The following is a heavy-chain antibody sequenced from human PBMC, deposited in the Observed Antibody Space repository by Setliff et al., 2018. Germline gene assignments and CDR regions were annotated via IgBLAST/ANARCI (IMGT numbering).Heavy chain of an antibody. CDR3: ARMSGFLYMDV. CDR2: IYTSWST. CDR1: DDSISSRHYY. Sequence: PSETLSLTCTVSDDSISSRHYYWSWIRQPAGKGLEWLGQIYTSWSTNYNPSFKGRATLSIDASKKQFSLKLTSVTAADTAVYYCARMSGFLYMDVWGKGTTVTVSS. J-gene: IGHJ6*03. D-gene: IGHD3-3*01. V-gene: IGHV4-61*09.